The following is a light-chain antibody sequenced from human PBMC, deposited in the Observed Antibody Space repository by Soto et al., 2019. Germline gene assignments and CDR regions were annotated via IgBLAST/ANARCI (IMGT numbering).Light chain of an antibody. CDR1: SSNIGSNF. CDR2: RNN. Sequence: QSVLTQPPSASGTPGQRVTFSCSGSSSNIGSNFVYWYQHLPGKAPKLLTYRNNQRPSGVPDRFSGSKSGTSASLAISGLRSEDEADYYCAAWDDSLKGWVFGGGTKVTVL. V-gene: IGLV1-47*01. CDR3: AAWDDSLKGWV. J-gene: IGLJ3*02.